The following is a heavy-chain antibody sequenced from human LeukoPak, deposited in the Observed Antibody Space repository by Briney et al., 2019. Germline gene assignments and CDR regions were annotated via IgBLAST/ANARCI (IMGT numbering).Heavy chain of an antibody. CDR3: ARVVYDSGNYNWFDP. V-gene: IGHV1-18*01. CDR2: ISVYSGNT. D-gene: IGHD3-10*01. J-gene: IGHJ5*02. CDR1: GYTFTSYG. Sequence: ASVKVSCKASGYTFTSYGLCWVRQAPGQGLEWMGWISVYSGNTNYAQKFQGRVTMTTDTSTSTTYMELRSLRSDDTAVYYCARVVYDSGNYNWFDPWGQGTLVTVSS.